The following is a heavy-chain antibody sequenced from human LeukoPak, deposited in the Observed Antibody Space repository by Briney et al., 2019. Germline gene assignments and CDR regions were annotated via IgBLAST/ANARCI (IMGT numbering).Heavy chain of an antibody. CDR2: IYYSGST. CDR1: GGSISSSSYY. D-gene: IGHD2-2*01. V-gene: IGHV4-39*01. Sequence: SETLSLTCTVSGGSISSSSYYWGWIRQPPGKGLEWIGSIYYSGSTYYNPSLKSRVTIFVDTSKNQFSLKLSSVTAADTAVYYCARRGTSSTSWYFDLWGRGTLVTVSS. J-gene: IGHJ2*01. CDR3: ARRGTSSTSWYFDL.